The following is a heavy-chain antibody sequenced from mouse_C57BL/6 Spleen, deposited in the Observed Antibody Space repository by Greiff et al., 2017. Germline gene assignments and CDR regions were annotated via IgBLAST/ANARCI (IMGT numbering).Heavy chain of an antibody. CDR1: GFTFSSYA. CDR2: ISDGGSYT. Sequence: EVQLVESGGGLVKPGGSLKLSCAASGFTFSSYAMSWVRQTPEKRLEWVATISDGGSYTYYPDNVKGRFTISRDNAKNNLYLQMSHLKSEDTAMYYCARDHLRGMDYWGQGTSVTVSS. J-gene: IGHJ4*01. V-gene: IGHV5-4*01. CDR3: ARDHLRGMDY.